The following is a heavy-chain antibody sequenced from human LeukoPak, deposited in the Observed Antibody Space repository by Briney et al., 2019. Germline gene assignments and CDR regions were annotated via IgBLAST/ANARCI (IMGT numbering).Heavy chain of an antibody. CDR1: GFTFSGYG. CDR3: AKDGDEGLRWLGPFDI. D-gene: IGHD5-12*01. CDR2: IRLDGSNK. J-gene: IGHJ3*02. V-gene: IGHV3-30*02. Sequence: GGSLRLSCAASGFTFSGYGMHWVRQAPGKGLEWVTFIRLDGSNKYYADSVKGRFTISRDNSKNTLYLHMNSLRAEDTAVYYCAKDGDEGLRWLGPFDIWGQGTMVTVSS.